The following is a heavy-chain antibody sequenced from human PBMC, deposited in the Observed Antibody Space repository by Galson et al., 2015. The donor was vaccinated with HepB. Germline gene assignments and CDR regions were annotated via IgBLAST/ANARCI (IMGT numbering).Heavy chain of an antibody. CDR2: ISYDGRYT. J-gene: IGHJ4*02. V-gene: IGHV3-30*04. CDR3: TRERFAGWYEGTDF. CDR1: GFTFSSHT. Sequence: SLRLSCAASGFTFSSHTMHWVRQAPGKGLEWVAVISYDGRYTNYANSVKGRFTISRDNSKNTLYLQMNSLRVEDTAMYYCTRERFAGWYEGTDFWGQGTLVTVSS. D-gene: IGHD6-19*01.